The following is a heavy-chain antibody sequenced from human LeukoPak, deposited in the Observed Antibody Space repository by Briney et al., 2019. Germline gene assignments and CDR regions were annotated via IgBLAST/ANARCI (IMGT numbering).Heavy chain of an antibody. CDR3: AKGGSGWYLGDD. CDR2: ISYDGSNK. D-gene: IGHD6-19*01. CDR1: GFTFSSYG. V-gene: IGHV3-30*18. Sequence: PGRSLRLSCAASGFTFSSYGMHWVRQAPGKGLEGVAVISYDGSNKYYADSVKGRFTISRDNSKNTLYLQMNSLRAEDTAVYYWAKGGSGWYLGDDWGQGTLVTVSS. J-gene: IGHJ4*02.